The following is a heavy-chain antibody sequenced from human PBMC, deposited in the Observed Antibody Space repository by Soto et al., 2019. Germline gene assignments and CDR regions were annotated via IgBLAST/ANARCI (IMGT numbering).Heavy chain of an antibody. J-gene: IGHJ4*02. CDR1: GGSITSHY. Sequence: QVQLQESGPGLVKPSETLSLTCTVSGGSITSHYLSWIRQPPGKGLGYIGYIYYSGSTYYNPSLKSRVTISLDTPKRQFSLRLSSVTAADTAVYYCARDGYDKTFDSWGQGTLVTVSS. CDR2: IYYSGST. V-gene: IGHV4-59*11. D-gene: IGHD5-12*01. CDR3: ARDGYDKTFDS.